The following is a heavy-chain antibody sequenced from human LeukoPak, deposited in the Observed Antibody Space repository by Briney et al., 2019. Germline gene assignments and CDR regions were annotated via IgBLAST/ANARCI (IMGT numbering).Heavy chain of an antibody. D-gene: IGHD1-26*01. V-gene: IGHV3-30*18. CDR2: ISYDGSNK. CDR3: AKDLGGVGALFDY. Sequence: GRSLRLSCAASGFTFSSYGTHWVRQAPGKGLEWVAVISYDGSNKYYADSVKGRFTISRDNSKNTLYLQMNSLRAEDTAVYYCAKDLGGVGALFDYWGQGTLVTVSS. J-gene: IGHJ4*02. CDR1: GFTFSSYG.